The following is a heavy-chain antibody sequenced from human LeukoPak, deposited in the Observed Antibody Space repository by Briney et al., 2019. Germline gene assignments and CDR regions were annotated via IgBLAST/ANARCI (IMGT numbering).Heavy chain of an antibody. D-gene: IGHD1-26*01. Sequence: GGSLRLSCAASGFTFSGYWMSWVRQTPGKGLEWVANIKPDGSEKYYVDPVKGRFAISRDNAKNSLYLQMNSLRAEDTAVYYCARGGSYSVYWGQGTLVTVSS. J-gene: IGHJ4*02. CDR1: GFTFSGYW. V-gene: IGHV3-7*04. CDR2: IKPDGSEK. CDR3: ARGGSYSVY.